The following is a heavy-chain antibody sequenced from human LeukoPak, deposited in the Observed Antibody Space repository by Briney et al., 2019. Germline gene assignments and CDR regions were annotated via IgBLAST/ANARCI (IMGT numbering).Heavy chain of an antibody. CDR3: ARVGSVTLYYYYGMYV. V-gene: IGHV3-11*01. CDR1: GFTFSDYY. D-gene: IGHD4-4*01. J-gene: IGHJ6*01. Sequence: GGSLRLSCAASGFTFSDYYMSWIRQAPGKGLEWVSYISSSGSTRYYADSVKGRFTISRDKAKNSLYIQMNSPRAEDTAVYYCARVGSVTLYYYYGMYVWGQGTTVTVSS. CDR2: ISSSGSTR.